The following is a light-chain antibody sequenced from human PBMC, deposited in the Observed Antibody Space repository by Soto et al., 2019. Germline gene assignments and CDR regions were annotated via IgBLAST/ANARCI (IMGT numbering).Light chain of an antibody. V-gene: IGLV2-11*01. Sequence: QSALTQPRSVSGSPGQSVTISCTGTSSDVGGYNYVSWYQQHPGKAPKLMIYDVSKRPSGVPDRFSGSKSGNTASLTISGLQAEDEAEYYCCSYAGSYTFEVFGGGTQLTVL. CDR3: CSYAGSYTFEV. CDR1: SSDVGGYNY. J-gene: IGLJ2*01. CDR2: DVS.